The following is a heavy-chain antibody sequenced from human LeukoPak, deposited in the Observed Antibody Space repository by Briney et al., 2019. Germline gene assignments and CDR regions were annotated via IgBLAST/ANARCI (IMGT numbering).Heavy chain of an antibody. CDR1: GFTFIRYA. V-gene: IGHV3-23*01. D-gene: IGHD3-10*01. CDR2: ISGSGGST. Sequence: GGSLRLSSVEPGFTFIRYAMSGVRQAPGKGLEWVSAISGSGGSTYYADSVKGRFTISRDNSKNTLYLQMNGLRAEDTAVYYCAKDLYGSGSSPDYWGQGTLVTVSS. J-gene: IGHJ4*02. CDR3: AKDLYGSGSSPDY.